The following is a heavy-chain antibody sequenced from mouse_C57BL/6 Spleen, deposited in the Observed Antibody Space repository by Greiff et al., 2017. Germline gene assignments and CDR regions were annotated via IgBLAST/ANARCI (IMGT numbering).Heavy chain of an antibody. J-gene: IGHJ2*01. V-gene: IGHV14-1*01. D-gene: IGHD1-1*01. Sequence: DVQLQESGAELVRPGASVKLSCTASGFNIKDYYMHWVKQRPEQGLEWIGRIDPEDGDTEYAPKFQGKATMTADTSSNTAYLQLSSLTSEDTAVYYCTTAGWDGRWFDYWGQGTTLTVSS. CDR3: TTAGWDGRWFDY. CDR2: IDPEDGDT. CDR1: GFNIKDYY.